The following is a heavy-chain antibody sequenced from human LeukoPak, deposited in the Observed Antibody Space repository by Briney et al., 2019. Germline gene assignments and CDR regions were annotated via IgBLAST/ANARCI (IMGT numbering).Heavy chain of an antibody. J-gene: IGHJ5*02. V-gene: IGHV1-69*05. Sequence: SVKVSCKASGGTFSSYAISWVRQAPGQGLEWMGGIIPIFGTANYAQKFQGRVTITTDESTSTAYMELSSLRSEDTAVYYCARSTFGVVINPPYNWFDPWGQGTLVTVSS. D-gene: IGHD3-3*01. CDR3: ARSTFGVVINPPYNWFDP. CDR1: GGTFSSYA. CDR2: IIPIFGTA.